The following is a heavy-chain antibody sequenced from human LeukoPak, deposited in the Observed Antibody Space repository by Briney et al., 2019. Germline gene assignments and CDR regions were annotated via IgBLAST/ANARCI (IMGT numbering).Heavy chain of an antibody. Sequence: TGGSPRLSCAASGFTFSSYWMSWVRQAPGKGLEWVANIKQDGSEKYYVDSVKGRFTISRDNAKNSLYLQMNSLRAEDTAVYYCAREGPVEYYDFWSGYYRYNWFDPWGQGTLVTVSS. D-gene: IGHD3-3*01. J-gene: IGHJ5*02. V-gene: IGHV3-7*01. CDR2: IKQDGSEK. CDR1: GFTFSSYW. CDR3: AREGPVEYYDFWSGYYRYNWFDP.